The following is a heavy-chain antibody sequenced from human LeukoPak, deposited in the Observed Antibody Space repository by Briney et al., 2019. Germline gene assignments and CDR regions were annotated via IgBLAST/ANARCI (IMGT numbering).Heavy chain of an antibody. J-gene: IGHJ3*02. Sequence: PETLSLTCTVSGGSISSYYWSGIRQPPGKGLEWIGYIYYSGSTNYNPSLKSRVTISVDTSKNQFSLKLSSVTAADTAVYYCACQTNDAFDIWGQGTMVTVS. CDR3: ACQTNDAFDI. CDR1: GGSISSYY. CDR2: IYYSGST. V-gene: IGHV4-59*08.